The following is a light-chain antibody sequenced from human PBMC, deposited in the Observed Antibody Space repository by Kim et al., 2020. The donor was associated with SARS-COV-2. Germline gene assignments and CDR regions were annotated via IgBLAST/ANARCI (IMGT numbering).Light chain of an antibody. CDR2: WAS. Sequence: ATITCKSTQSILYSSNNRNYLAWYQQKPGQPPKLLIYWASTRESGVPDRFSGGESGTDFTLTISSLQVEDVAVYYCQQYYTTPFTFGPGTKVDIK. V-gene: IGKV4-1*01. CDR3: QQYYTTPFT. CDR1: QSILYSSNNRNY. J-gene: IGKJ3*01.